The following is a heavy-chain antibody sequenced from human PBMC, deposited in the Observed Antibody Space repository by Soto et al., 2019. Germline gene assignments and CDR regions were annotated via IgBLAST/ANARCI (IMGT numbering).Heavy chain of an antibody. D-gene: IGHD3-22*01. V-gene: IGHV4-34*01. Sequence: QVQLQQWGAELLKPSETLYLRCVVNSGSFSGYYWTWIRQTPGKGLEWIGEISHSGSTNYNPSLMSRVTMSADTSKKQFTLRLSSVTAADTALYFCARGYESSRRYLPLLDYWGQGTLVTVSS. J-gene: IGHJ4*02. CDR1: SGSFSGYY. CDR2: ISHSGST. CDR3: ARGYESSRRYLPLLDY.